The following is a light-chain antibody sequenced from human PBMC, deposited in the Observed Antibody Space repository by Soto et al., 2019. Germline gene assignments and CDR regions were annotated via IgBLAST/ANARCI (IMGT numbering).Light chain of an antibody. CDR1: QSVSSS. CDR3: QQYNNWWT. J-gene: IGKJ1*01. Sequence: ERMRTHYTATLSVSPGERATLSFRASQSVSSSLAWYQQKPGQAPRLLIYGASTRATGIPARFSGSGSGTEFTLTINSLQSEDFAVYYCQQYNNWWTFGQGTKVDI. CDR2: GAS. V-gene: IGKV3-15*01.